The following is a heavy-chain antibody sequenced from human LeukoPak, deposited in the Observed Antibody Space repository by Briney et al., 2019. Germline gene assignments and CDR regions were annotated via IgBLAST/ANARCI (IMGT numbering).Heavy chain of an antibody. CDR3: ARRPSHSSSWYIDY. Sequence: PSETLSLTCAVYGGSFSGYYWSWVRQPPGKGLEWIGEINHSGSTNYKPSLKSRVTISVDTSKNQFSLKLSSVTAADTAVYYCARRPSHSSSWYIDYWGQGTLVTVSS. J-gene: IGHJ4*02. D-gene: IGHD6-13*01. CDR2: INHSGST. CDR1: GGSFSGYY. V-gene: IGHV4-34*01.